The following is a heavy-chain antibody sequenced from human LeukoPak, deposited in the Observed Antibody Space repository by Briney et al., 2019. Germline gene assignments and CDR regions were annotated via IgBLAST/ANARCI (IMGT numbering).Heavy chain of an antibody. CDR2: IYTSGST. J-gene: IGHJ6*03. CDR3: ARDLQLTHCYYYMDV. Sequence: SETLSLTCTVSGGSISSYYWSWIRQPAEKGLEWIGRIYTSGSTNYNPSLKSRVTMSVDTSKNQFSLKLSSVTAADTAVYYCARDLQLTHCYYYMDVWGKGTTVTVSS. D-gene: IGHD5-18*01. CDR1: GGSISSYY. V-gene: IGHV4-4*07.